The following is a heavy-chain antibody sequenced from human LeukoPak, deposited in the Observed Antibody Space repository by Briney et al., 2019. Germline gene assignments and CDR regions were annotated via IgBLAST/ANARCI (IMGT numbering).Heavy chain of an antibody. V-gene: IGHV4-59*01. CDR2: IYYSGST. D-gene: IGHD6-13*01. CDR3: ARVKAAAGTSWYYMDV. CDR1: GGSFSGYY. J-gene: IGHJ6*03. Sequence: SETLSLTCAVYGGSFSGYYWSWIRQPPGKGLEWIGYIYYSGSTNYNPSLTSRVTISVDTSKNQFSLKLTSVTAADTAVYYCARVKAAAGTSWYYMDVWGKGTTVTVSS.